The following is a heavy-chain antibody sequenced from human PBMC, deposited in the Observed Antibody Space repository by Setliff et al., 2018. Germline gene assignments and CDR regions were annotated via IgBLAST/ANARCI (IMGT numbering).Heavy chain of an antibody. CDR3: VRDRTAYSYGLDV. Sequence: PSETLSLTCSVYGESFSNNYWSWIRQTPGKGLEWIGESNHSGNTTNHPSLKSRLTMSVDTSKNQFALNLRSVTAADTAVYYCVRDRTAYSYGLDVWGQGTTVTVSS. D-gene: IGHD5-18*01. CDR1: GESFSNNY. J-gene: IGHJ6*02. V-gene: IGHV4-34*01. CDR2: SNHSGNT.